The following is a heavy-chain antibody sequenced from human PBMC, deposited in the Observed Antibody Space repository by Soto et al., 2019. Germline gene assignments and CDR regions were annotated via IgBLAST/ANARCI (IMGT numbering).Heavy chain of an antibody. CDR3: ASHLITIASGEPTQIDY. D-gene: IGHD3-10*01. CDR1: GFTFSSHA. J-gene: IGHJ4*02. CDR2: VDGSGGDT. V-gene: IGHV3-23*01. Sequence: GGSLRLSCAASGFTFSSHAMGWLRQAPGTGPEWVAFVDGSGGDTSYADSVKGRFTISRDNSKNSLYLQMNSLRAEDTALYFCASHLITIASGEPTQIDYWGQGTLVTVSS.